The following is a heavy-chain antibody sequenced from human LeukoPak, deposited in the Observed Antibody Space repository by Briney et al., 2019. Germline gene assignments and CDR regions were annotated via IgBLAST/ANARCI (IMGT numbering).Heavy chain of an antibody. D-gene: IGHD6-19*01. Sequence: GESLKISCKGSGYSFTNYWIDWVRPLPGKGLEWMGIIYPRDSDTRYSPSFQGQVTISADKSINTVYLHWSSLKASDTGTYYCARRSSGWFGGMDVWGRGTTVTVFS. J-gene: IGHJ6*02. CDR1: GYSFTNYW. CDR3: ARRSSGWFGGMDV. V-gene: IGHV5-51*01. CDR2: IYPRDSDT.